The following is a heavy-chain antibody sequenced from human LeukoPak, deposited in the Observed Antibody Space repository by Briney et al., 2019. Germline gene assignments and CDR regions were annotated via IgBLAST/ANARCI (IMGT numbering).Heavy chain of an antibody. Sequence: GGSLRLSCAASGFTFSSYSMNWVRQAPGKGLEWVSSISSSSSYIYYADSVKGRFTISRDNAKNSLYLQMNSLREEDTAVYYCAKWDSGRYTSNYYFDYWGQGALVTVSS. CDR1: GFTFSSYS. J-gene: IGHJ4*02. CDR2: ISSSSSYI. D-gene: IGHD1-26*01. CDR3: AKWDSGRYTSNYYFDY. V-gene: IGHV3-21*01.